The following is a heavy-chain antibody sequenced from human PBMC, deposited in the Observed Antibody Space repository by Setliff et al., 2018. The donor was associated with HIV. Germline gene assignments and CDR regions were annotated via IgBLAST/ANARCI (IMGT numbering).Heavy chain of an antibody. CDR2: IKHSGTT. J-gene: IGHJ1*01. CDR3: AKAAPGSIPGFPEYFHH. Sequence: PSETLSLTCTVYGVSFSAYFWSWIRQPPGKGLEWIGEIKHSGTTNYNPSLESRVTMSLDTSKNHFSLKLTSVTAADSAVYFCAKAAPGSIPGFPEYFHHWGQGTLVTVSS. CDR1: GVSFSAYF. D-gene: IGHD2-15*01. V-gene: IGHV4-34*01.